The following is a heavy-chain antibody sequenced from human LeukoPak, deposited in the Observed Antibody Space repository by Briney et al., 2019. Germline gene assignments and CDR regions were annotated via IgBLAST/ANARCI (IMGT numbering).Heavy chain of an antibody. D-gene: IGHD6-6*01. CDR3: ARGRGGSSRPEWFDP. Sequence: PSETLSLTCTVSGGSISSGSYYWSWIRQPAGKGLEWIGRIYTSGSTNYNPSLKSRATISVDTSKNQFSLKLSSVTAADTAVYYCARGRGGSSRPEWFDPWGQGTLVTVSS. CDR2: IYTSGST. CDR1: GGSISSGSYY. J-gene: IGHJ5*02. V-gene: IGHV4-61*02.